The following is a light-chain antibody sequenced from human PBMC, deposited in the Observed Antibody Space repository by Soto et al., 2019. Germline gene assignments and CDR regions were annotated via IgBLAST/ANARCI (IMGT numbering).Light chain of an antibody. V-gene: IGLV2-14*03. CDR3: TSFTKSTTRV. CDR1: SSDVGAYNY. J-gene: IGLJ1*01. Sequence: QSVLTQPASVSGSPGQSITISCTGTSSDVGAYNYVSWYQQHPGKAPKLMIYDVNNRPSGVSIRFSGSKSGNTASLTISGLQAEDEADYYCTSFTKSTTRVFGTWTKLTVL. CDR2: DVN.